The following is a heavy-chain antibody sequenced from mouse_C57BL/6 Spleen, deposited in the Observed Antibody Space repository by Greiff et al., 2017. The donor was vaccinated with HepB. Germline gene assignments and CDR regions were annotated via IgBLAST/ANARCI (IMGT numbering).Heavy chain of an antibody. J-gene: IGHJ2*01. Sequence: VQLQQSGAELVKPGASVKLSCKASGYTFTSYWMHWVKQRPGQGLEWIGMIHPNSGSTNYNEKFKSKATLTVDKSSSTAYMQLSSLTSEDSAVYYCAREGLLPLDYGGQGTTLTVSS. D-gene: IGHD2-3*01. V-gene: IGHV1-64*01. CDR3: AREGLLPLDY. CDR2: IHPNSGST. CDR1: GYTFTSYW.